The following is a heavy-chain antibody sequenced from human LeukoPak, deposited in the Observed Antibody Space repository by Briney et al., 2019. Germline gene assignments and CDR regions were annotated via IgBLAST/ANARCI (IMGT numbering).Heavy chain of an antibody. CDR2: ISPNSGGT. V-gene: IGHV1-2*02. J-gene: IGHJ3*02. D-gene: IGHD3-10*01. Sequence: ASVKVSRTTSGYTFTGYYIHWVRQAPRQGPEWMGWISPNSGGTNYAQKFQDRVSMTRDTSINTAYMELSRLRSDDTAVYYCVRDGSFDIWGQGTMVTVSS. CDR1: GYTFTGYY. CDR3: VRDGSFDI.